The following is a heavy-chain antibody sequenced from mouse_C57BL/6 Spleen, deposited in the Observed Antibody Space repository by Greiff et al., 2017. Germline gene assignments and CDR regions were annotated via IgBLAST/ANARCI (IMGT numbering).Heavy chain of an antibody. CDR2: INYDGSST. D-gene: IGHD4-1*01. V-gene: IGHV5-16*01. CDR3: ARGGFWDGPVGYAMDY. CDR1: GFTFSDYY. Sequence: EVKVVESEGGLVQPGSSMKLSCTASGFTFSDYYMAWVRQVPEKGLEWVANINYDGSSTYYLDSLKSRFIISRDNAKNILYLQMSSLKSEDTATYYCARGGFWDGPVGYAMDYWGQGTSVTVSS. J-gene: IGHJ4*01.